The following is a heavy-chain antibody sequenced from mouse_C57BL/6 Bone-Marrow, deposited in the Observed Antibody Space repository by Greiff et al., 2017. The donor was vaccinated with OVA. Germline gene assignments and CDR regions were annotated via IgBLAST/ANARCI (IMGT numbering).Heavy chain of an antibody. CDR2: ISNLAYSI. Sequence: VQLVESGGGLVQPGGSLKLSCAASGFTFSDYGMAWVRQAPRKGPEWVAFISNLAYSIYYADTVTGRFTISRENAKNTLYLEMSSLRSEDTAMYYCARRDYYGNYGFAYWGQGTLVTVSA. V-gene: IGHV5-15*01. CDR3: ARRDYYGNYGFAY. CDR1: GFTFSDYG. D-gene: IGHD2-1*01. J-gene: IGHJ3*01.